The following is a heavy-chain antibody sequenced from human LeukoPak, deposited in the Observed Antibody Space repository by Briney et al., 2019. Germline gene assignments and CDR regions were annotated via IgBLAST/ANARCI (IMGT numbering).Heavy chain of an antibody. V-gene: IGHV3-53*01. CDR3: ARGHYGGNSAIDY. J-gene: IGHJ4*02. Sequence: GGSLRLSCAASGFTVSSNYMSWVRQAPGKGLEWVSVIYSGGDTYYADSVKGRFTISRDNSKNTQYLQMNSLRAEDTAVYYCARGHYGGNSAIDYWGQGTLVTVSS. CDR2: IYSGGDT. CDR1: GFTVSSNY. D-gene: IGHD4-23*01.